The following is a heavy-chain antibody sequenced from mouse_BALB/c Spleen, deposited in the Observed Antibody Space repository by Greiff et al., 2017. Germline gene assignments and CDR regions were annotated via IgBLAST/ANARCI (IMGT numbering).Heavy chain of an antibody. D-gene: IGHD4-1*01. CDR2: IDPENGDT. Sequence: VQLQQSGAELVRPGASVKLSCTASGFNIKDNYMHWVKQRPEQGLEWIGWIDPENGDTEYAPKFQGKATMTADTSSNTAYLQLSSLTSEDTAVYYCALTDWDDGWGQGTTLTVAS. CDR1: GFNIKDNY. CDR3: ALTDWDDG. V-gene: IGHV14-4*02. J-gene: IGHJ2*01.